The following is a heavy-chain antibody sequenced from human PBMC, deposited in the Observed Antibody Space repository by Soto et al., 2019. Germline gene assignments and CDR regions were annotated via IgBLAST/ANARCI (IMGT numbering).Heavy chain of an antibody. CDR3: AGRCDSTTCLGHFDY. Sequence: SVKVSCEASGDTFNNYVVNWVRQAPGQGLEWLGGILPIFATANYAQKFQGRVTITADKSTSTAYMELTSLRSEDTAVYYCAGRCDSTTCLGHFDYWGQGTLVTVSS. CDR1: GDTFNNYV. J-gene: IGHJ4*02. D-gene: IGHD2-2*01. CDR2: ILPIFATA. V-gene: IGHV1-69*06.